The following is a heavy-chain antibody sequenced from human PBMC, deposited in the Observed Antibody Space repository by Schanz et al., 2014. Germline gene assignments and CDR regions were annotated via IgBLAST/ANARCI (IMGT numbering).Heavy chain of an antibody. CDR2: VSRSTPDI. D-gene: IGHD3-10*01. CDR3: AKGRFGELSAFDI. J-gene: IGHJ3*02. V-gene: IGHV3-48*01. CDR1: GFTFSSYS. Sequence: EVQLVESGGGLVQPGGSLRLSCTASGFTFSSYSMNWVRQAPGKGLEWVSYVSRSTPDIYYADSVKGRFTMSRDNAKSTLYVEMNSLRVEDTAVYYCAKGRFGELSAFDIWGQGTMVTVSS.